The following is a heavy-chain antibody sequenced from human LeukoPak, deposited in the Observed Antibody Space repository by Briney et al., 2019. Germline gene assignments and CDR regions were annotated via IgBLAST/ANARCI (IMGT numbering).Heavy chain of an antibody. Sequence: GGSLRLSCAASGFTFSIYWMSWVRQAPGKGVEGVADVNKDGSKHFYVSSVNRRFTFSRDTAKTSLYLHINRLRAEDTAVYYCARDGRGISAAGSPYGMDVWGQGTTVTVSS. V-gene: IGHV3-7*01. CDR1: GFTFSIYW. CDR3: ARDGRGISAAGSPYGMDV. CDR2: VNKDGSKH. D-gene: IGHD6-13*01. J-gene: IGHJ6*02.